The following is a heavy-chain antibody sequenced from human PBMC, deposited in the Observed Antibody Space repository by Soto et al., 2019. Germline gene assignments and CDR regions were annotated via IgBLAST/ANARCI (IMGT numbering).Heavy chain of an antibody. CDR1: GGSISSGGYY. Sequence: SETLSLTCTVSGGSISSGGYYWSWIRQHPGKGLEWIGYIYYSGSTYYNPSLKSRVTISVDTSKNQFSLKLSSVTAADTAVYYCARVRGVWFAPLWLDPCGQGTLVTFST. CDR2: IYYSGST. J-gene: IGHJ5*02. CDR3: ARVRGVWFAPLWLDP. D-gene: IGHD3-10*01. V-gene: IGHV4-31*03.